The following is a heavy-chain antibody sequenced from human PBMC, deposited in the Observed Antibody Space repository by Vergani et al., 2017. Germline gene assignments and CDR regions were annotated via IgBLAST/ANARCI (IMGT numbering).Heavy chain of an antibody. CDR2: IKQDGSEK. Sequence: EVQLVESGGGLVQPGGSLRLSCAASGFTFSSYWMSWVRQAPGKGLEWVAKIKQDGSEKYYVDSVKGRFTISRDNAKNSLYLQMNSRRAEDTAVYYCAKDREDIVGATDAFDVWGQGTMVTVSS. CDR3: AKDREDIVGATDAFDV. CDR1: GFTFSSYW. J-gene: IGHJ3*01. D-gene: IGHD1-26*01. V-gene: IGHV3-7*04.